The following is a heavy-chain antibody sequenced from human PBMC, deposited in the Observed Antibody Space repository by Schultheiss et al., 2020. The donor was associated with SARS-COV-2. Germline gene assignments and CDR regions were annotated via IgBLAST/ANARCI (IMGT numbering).Heavy chain of an antibody. CDR3: ARDLGYCSSTSCYSWFDP. J-gene: IGHJ5*02. Sequence: SETLSLTCTVSGGSISSYYWSWIRQPAGKGLEWIGEINHSGSTNYNPSLKSRVTISVDTSKNQFSLKLSSVTAADTAVYYCARDLGYCSSTSCYSWFDPWGQGTLVTVSS. CDR2: INHSGST. D-gene: IGHD2-2*02. V-gene: IGHV4-34*01. CDR1: GGSISSYY.